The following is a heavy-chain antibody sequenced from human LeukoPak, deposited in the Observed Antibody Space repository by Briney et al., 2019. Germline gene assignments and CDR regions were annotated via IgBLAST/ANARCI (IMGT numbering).Heavy chain of an antibody. J-gene: IGHJ5*02. CDR2: INPNSGDT. CDR1: GYTFTGYY. V-gene: IGHV1-2*02. D-gene: IGHD3-10*01. CDR3: ARGDCYGSPKVVAA. Sequence: EASVKVSCKASGYTFTGYYINWVRQAPGQGREWIGWINPNSGDTNYAQKFQDRVTMTRDTSISTAYIELNFLRSDDTAVFYCARGDCYGSPKVVAAWGQGTLVTVSS.